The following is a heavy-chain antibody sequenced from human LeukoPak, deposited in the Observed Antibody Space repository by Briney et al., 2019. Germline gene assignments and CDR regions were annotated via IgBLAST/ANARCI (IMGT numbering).Heavy chain of an antibody. Sequence: SVKVSCKASGYTFTSYYMHWVRQAPGQGLEWMGRIIPILGIANYAQKFQGRVTITADKSTSTAYMELSSLRSEDTAVYYCARDLLYSGSFDYWGQGTLVTVSS. CDR2: IIPILGIA. CDR3: ARDLLYSGSFDY. J-gene: IGHJ4*02. D-gene: IGHD1-26*01. CDR1: GYTFTSYY. V-gene: IGHV1-69*04.